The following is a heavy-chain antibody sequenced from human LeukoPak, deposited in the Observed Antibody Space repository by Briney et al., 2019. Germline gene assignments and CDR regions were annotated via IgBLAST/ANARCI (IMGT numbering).Heavy chain of an antibody. CDR3: ARGQWLPVFDF. CDR1: GGSISSYY. CDR2: FYHSAST. D-gene: IGHD3-22*01. Sequence: SETLSLTCTVSGGSISSYYWSWIRQPPGKGLEWIGYFYHSASTNYNPSLKSRVTISVDTSKNHFSLKLSSVTAADTAVYYCARGQWLPVFDFWGQGTLVTVSS. J-gene: IGHJ4*02. V-gene: IGHV4-59*01.